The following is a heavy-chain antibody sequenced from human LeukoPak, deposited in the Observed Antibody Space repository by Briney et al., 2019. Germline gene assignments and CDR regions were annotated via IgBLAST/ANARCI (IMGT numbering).Heavy chain of an antibody. CDR3: AREGVWSSGYYYVFDY. CDR2: IWYDGSNK. CDR1: GFTFSSYG. Sequence: PGGSLRLSCAASGFTFSSYGVHWVRQAPGKGLEWVAVIWYDGSNKYYADSVKGRFTISRDNSKNTLYLQMNSLRAEDTAVYYSAREGVWSSGYYYVFDYWGQGTLVTVCS. J-gene: IGHJ4*02. D-gene: IGHD3-22*01. V-gene: IGHV3-33*01.